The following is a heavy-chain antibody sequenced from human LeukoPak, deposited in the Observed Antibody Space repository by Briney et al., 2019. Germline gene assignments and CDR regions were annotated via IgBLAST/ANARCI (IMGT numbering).Heavy chain of an antibody. D-gene: IGHD3-10*02. J-gene: IGHJ4*02. CDR2: IYFSGAT. Sequence: NPSETLSLTCAVSGDSISSGGYCWSWIRQHPGKCLGCIVYIYFSGATFYNPSLKGRITISLDTSKHRFSLDLKSLNAEDTAVYSCAREKSVEIGFRYVQYWGPGKLVTVSS. CDR3: AREKSVEIGFRYVQY. CDR1: GDSISSGGYC. V-gene: IGHV4-31*11.